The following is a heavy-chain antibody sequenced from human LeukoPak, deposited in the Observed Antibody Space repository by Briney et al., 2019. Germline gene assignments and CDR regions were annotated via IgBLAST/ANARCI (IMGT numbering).Heavy chain of an antibody. J-gene: IGHJ4*02. D-gene: IGHD6-19*01. Sequence: KASETLSLTCTVSGGSISSYYWSWIRQPPGKGLEWIGEINHSGSTNYNPSLKSRVTISVDTSKNQFSLKLSSVTAADTAVYYCARVIAVAGRSPFDYWGQGTLVTVSS. V-gene: IGHV4-34*01. CDR1: GGSISSYY. CDR3: ARVIAVAGRSPFDY. CDR2: INHSGST.